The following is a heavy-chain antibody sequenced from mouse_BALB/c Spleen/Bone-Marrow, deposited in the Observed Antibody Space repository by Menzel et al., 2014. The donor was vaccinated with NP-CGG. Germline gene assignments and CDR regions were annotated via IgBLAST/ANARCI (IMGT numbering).Heavy chain of an antibody. J-gene: IGHJ4*01. CDR3: ARRWSGAMDY. V-gene: IGHV1-37*01. D-gene: IGHD2-3*01. Sequence: VQLKQSGPELVKPGASMKISCKASGHSFXACFIHWIKQSHVKSLEWIGRINPYNGATTYNQNFNDKASLTVDKSSSTAYMELHSLTSEDSAVYYCARRWSGAMDYWGQGTSVTVSS. CDR2: INPYNGAT. CDR1: GHSFXACF.